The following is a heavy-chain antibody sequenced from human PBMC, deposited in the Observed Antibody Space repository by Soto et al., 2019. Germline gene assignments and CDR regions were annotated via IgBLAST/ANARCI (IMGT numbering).Heavy chain of an antibody. Sequence: GGSLRLSCAASGFTFSSYAMSWVRQAPGKGLEWVSAISGSGGSTYYADSVKGRFTISRDNSKNTLYLQMNSLRAEDTAVYYCAKPLGYCSGGSCLDAFDIWGQGTMVTVSS. CDR2: ISGSGGST. CDR1: GFTFSSYA. J-gene: IGHJ3*02. V-gene: IGHV3-23*01. D-gene: IGHD2-15*01. CDR3: AKPLGYCSGGSCLDAFDI.